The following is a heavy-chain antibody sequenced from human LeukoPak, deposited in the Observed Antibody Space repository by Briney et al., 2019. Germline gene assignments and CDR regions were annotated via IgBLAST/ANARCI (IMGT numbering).Heavy chain of an antibody. Sequence: GASVKVSCKATGGTFSSYAISWVRQGPGQGLEWMGGIIPIFGTANYAQKFQGRVTITADKSTSTAYMELSSLRSEDTAVYYCARANHSSSWWDYYYYYYMDVWGKGTTVTVSS. V-gene: IGHV1-69*06. D-gene: IGHD6-13*01. CDR2: IIPIFGTA. J-gene: IGHJ6*03. CDR1: GGTFSSYA. CDR3: ARANHSSSWWDYYYYYYMDV.